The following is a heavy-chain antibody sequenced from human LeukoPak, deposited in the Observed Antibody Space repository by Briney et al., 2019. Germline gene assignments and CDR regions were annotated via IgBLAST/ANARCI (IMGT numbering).Heavy chain of an antibody. Sequence: ASVKVSCKASGYTFTGYYMHWVRQAPGQGLEWMGWINPNSGGTNYAQKFQGRVTMTRDTSNSTASMELSRLTSDDTAVYYCATGYSSSWPLGYWGQGTLVTVSS. J-gene: IGHJ4*02. CDR3: ATGYSSSWPLGY. D-gene: IGHD6-13*01. CDR2: INPNSGGT. CDR1: GYTFTGYY. V-gene: IGHV1-2*02.